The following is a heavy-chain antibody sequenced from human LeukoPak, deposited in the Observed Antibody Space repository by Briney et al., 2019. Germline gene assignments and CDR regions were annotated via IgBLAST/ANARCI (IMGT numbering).Heavy chain of an antibody. CDR3: ARLGSGFLFDY. J-gene: IGHJ4*02. CDR2: ISSSSSYI. D-gene: IGHD3-22*01. Sequence: GGSLRLSCAASGFTSSSYSMNWVRQAPGKGLEWVSSISSSSSYIYCADSVKGRFTISRDNAKNSLYLQMNSLRAEDTAVYYCARLGSGFLFDYWGQGTLVTVSS. V-gene: IGHV3-21*01. CDR1: GFTSSSYS.